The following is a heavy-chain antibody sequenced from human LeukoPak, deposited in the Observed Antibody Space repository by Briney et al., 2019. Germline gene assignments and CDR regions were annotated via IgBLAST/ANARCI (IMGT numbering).Heavy chain of an antibody. CDR1: GFTFSSYS. CDR2: ISSSSSYI. D-gene: IGHD2-15*01. V-gene: IGHV3-21*01. CDR3: ARKVLGYCSGGSCYSGGDY. J-gene: IGHJ4*02. Sequence: GGSLRLSCAASGFTFSSYSMNWVRQAPGKGLEWVSSISSSSSYIYYADSVKGRFTISRDNAKNSLYLQMNSLRAEDTAVYYCARKVLGYCSGGSCYSGGDYWGQGTLVTVSS.